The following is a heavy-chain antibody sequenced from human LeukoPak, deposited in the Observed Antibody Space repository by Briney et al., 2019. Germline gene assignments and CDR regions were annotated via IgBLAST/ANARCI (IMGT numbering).Heavy chain of an antibody. J-gene: IGHJ4*02. D-gene: IGHD6-13*01. CDR1: GFTFSSYG. CDR2: IWYDGSNK. CDR3: ARAPYSSSWPLDY. V-gene: IGHV3-33*01. Sequence: GGSLRLSCAASGFTFSSYGMHWVRQAPGKGLEWVAVIWYDGSNKYYADSVKGRFTISRDNSKNTLYLQMNSLRAEDTAVYYCARAPYSSSWPLDYWGQGTLVTVSS.